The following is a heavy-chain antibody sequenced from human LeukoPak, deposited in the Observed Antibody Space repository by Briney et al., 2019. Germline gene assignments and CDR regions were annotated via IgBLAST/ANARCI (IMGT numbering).Heavy chain of an antibody. CDR3: AKGSRGSCSRTYCYPFDY. D-gene: IGHD2-2*01. CDR1: GFTFSTYS. V-gene: IGHV3-48*01. J-gene: IGHJ4*02. Sequence: GGSLRLSCAASGFTFSTYSMNWVRQAPGKGLEWVSFISTTSSTIYYADSVKGRFSISRDNAKNSLYLQMTSLRAEDTAVYYCAKGSRGSCSRTYCYPFDYWGQGTLVTVSS. CDR2: ISTTSSTI.